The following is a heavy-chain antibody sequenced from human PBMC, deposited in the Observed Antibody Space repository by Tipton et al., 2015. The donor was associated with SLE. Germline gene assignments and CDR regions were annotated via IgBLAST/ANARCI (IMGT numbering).Heavy chain of an antibody. V-gene: IGHV4-59*12. J-gene: IGHJ6*02. D-gene: IGHD6-6*01. CDR3: ARLYSSSSHYYYYGMDV. CDR2: IYYSGST. Sequence: TLSLTCTVSSGSLSNNDYWSWIRQPPGKGLEWIGYIYYSGSTNYNPTLKSRVTISVDTSKNQFSLKLSSVTAADTAVYYCARLYSSSSHYYYYGMDVWGQGTTVTVSS. CDR1: SGSLSNNDY.